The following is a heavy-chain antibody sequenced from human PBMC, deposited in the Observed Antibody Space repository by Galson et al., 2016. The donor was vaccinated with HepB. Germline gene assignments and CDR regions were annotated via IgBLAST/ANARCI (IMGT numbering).Heavy chain of an antibody. CDR2: IYPGDSDT. J-gene: IGHJ4*02. V-gene: IGHV5-51*01. CDR1: GYDFINYW. CDR3: ARQKFYGLGSYFSGFAY. D-gene: IGHD3-10*01. Sequence: QSGAEVKKPGESLKIACKGSGYDFINYWIAWVRQMPGKGLEWMGMIYPGDSDTRYSPSFQGQATISADTSIRTAYLQWNSLKASDTGVYYCARQKFYGLGSYFSGFAYWGQGSPVTVSS.